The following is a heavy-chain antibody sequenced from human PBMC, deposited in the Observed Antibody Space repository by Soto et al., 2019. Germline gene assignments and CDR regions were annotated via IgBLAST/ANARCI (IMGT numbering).Heavy chain of an antibody. CDR2: IYYSGST. J-gene: IGHJ6*02. D-gene: IGHD1-26*01. V-gene: IGHV4-59*08. CDR3: AGGWWEREGYVMEV. Sequence: SETLSLTFSVSGGSISIYYWSWIRQPPGKELQYIGYIYYSGSTNYNPSLKRRVTISDDTSTNQFSLTLSSVTAADTAVYYCAGGWWEREGYVMEVWGQGNTVT. CDR1: GGSISIYY.